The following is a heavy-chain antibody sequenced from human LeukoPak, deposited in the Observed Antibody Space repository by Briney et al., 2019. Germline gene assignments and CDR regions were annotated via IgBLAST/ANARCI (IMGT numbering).Heavy chain of an antibody. CDR3: ARVSGAWGPHLDC. D-gene: IGHD6-25*01. V-gene: IGHV6-1*01. Sequence: SQTLSLTCSISGDCVSSNCSSWLWLRPSTSRGLDGLARTCYRSKWNYDYSVSVKGRITLNPDTPTNQFYLQLNSATPEDTAIYYCARVSGAWGPHLDCWGQGTLVTVSS. CDR1: GDCVSSNCSS. CDR2: TCYRSKWNY. J-gene: IGHJ4*02.